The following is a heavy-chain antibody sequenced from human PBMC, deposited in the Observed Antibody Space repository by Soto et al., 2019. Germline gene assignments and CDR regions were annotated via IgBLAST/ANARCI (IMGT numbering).Heavy chain of an antibody. CDR3: ARSDHPSSRLPPYYYYNGMDV. Sequence: QLQLQESGPGLVKPSDTLSLTCTVSGVSIRSSSYYWGWIRQPPGKGLEWIGSIYYSGSTYYNPSLKSRVPLSVDTSKNQFSLALSSVAAADTAVYYCARSDHPSSRLPPYYYYNGMDVWGQGTTVNVSS. J-gene: IGHJ6*02. D-gene: IGHD3-22*01. CDR2: IYYSGST. CDR1: GVSIRSSSYY. V-gene: IGHV4-39*01.